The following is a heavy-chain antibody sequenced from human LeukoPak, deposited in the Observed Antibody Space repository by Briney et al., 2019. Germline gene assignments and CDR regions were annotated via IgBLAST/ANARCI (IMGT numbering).Heavy chain of an antibody. CDR1: GGSLSSYY. D-gene: IGHD5-18*01. CDR2: IYYSGST. CDR3: ARFGGYSYGSAADY. Sequence: PSETLSLTCTVSGGSLSSYYWSWIRQPPGKGLEWIGYIYYSGSTNYNPSLKSRVTISVDTSKNQFSLKLSSVTAADTAVYYCARFGGYSYGSAADYWGQGTLVTVSS. J-gene: IGHJ4*02. V-gene: IGHV4-59*01.